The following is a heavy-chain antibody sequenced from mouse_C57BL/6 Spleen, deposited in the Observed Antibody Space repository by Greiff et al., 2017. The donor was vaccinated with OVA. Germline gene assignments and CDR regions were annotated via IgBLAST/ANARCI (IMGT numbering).Heavy chain of an antibody. V-gene: IGHV1-54*01. J-gene: IGHJ1*03. CDR1: GYAFTNYL. Sequence: VQLQQSGAELVRPGTSVKVSCKASGYAFTNYLIEWVKQRPGQGLEWIGVINPGSGGTNYNEKFKGKATLTADKSSSTAYMQLSSLTSEDSAVYFCARRYYDYDAWYCDVWGTGTTVTVSS. CDR3: ARRYYDYDAWYCDV. D-gene: IGHD2-4*01. CDR2: INPGSGGT.